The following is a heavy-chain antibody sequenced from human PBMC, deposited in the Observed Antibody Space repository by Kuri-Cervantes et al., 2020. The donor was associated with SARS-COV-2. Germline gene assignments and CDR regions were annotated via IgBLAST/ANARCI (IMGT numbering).Heavy chain of an antibody. CDR3: RSQHAIIVAVIAARRGY. V-gene: IGHV3-43D*03. CDR1: GFTFDDYA. Sequence: GESLKISCAASGFTFDDYAMHWVRQAPGKGLEWVSLISWDGGSTYYADSVKGRFTISRDSSKSTLTLQVDSLRAKGTAIYYCRSQHAIIVAVIAARRGYWGQGSLVTVSS. CDR2: ISWDGGST. D-gene: IGHD3-22*01. J-gene: IGHJ4*02.